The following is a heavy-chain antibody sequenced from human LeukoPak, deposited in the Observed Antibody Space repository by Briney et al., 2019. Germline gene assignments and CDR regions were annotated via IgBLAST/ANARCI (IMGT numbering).Heavy chain of an antibody. CDR3: ATGIVAPTLADY. J-gene: IGHJ4*02. V-gene: IGHV1-24*01. CDR1: GYTLTELS. D-gene: IGHD5-12*01. CDR2: FDPEDGET. Sequence: ASVKVSCKVSGYTLTELSMHWVRQAPGKGLEWMGSFDPEDGETIHAQKFQGRVTMTEDTSTDTADMELSSLRSEDTAVYYCATGIVAPTLADYWGQGTLVTVSS.